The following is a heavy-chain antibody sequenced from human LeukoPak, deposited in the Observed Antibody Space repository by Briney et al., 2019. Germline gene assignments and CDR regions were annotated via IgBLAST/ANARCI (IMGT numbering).Heavy chain of an antibody. V-gene: IGHV3-21*01. CDR3: ATVLGYSYGLDY. Sequence: TGGSLRLSCEASAFTFSSYSMNWVRQAPGKGLEWVSSISSSGSFMNYADAVKGRFTISRDNARNSLYLQMNSLRAEDTAVYYCATVLGYSYGLDYWGQGTLVTVSS. CDR1: AFTFSSYS. CDR2: ISSSGSFM. D-gene: IGHD5-18*01. J-gene: IGHJ4*02.